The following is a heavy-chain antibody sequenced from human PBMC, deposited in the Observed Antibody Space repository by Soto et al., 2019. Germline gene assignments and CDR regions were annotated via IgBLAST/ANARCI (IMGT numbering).Heavy chain of an antibody. CDR2: ISSSSSYI. Sequence: PGGSLRLSCAASGFTFSSYSMNWVRQAPGKGLEWVSSISSSSSYIYYADSVKGRFTISRDNAKNSLYLQMNSLRAEDTAVYYCARPKDIWFGELCLFSWGQGTLVTVSS. CDR3: ARPKDIWFGELCLFS. D-gene: IGHD3-10*01. V-gene: IGHV3-21*01. CDR1: GFTFSSYS. J-gene: IGHJ5*02.